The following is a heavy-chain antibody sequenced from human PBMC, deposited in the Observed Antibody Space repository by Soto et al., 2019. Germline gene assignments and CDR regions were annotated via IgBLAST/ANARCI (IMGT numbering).Heavy chain of an antibody. D-gene: IGHD5-18*01. J-gene: IGHJ5*02. V-gene: IGHV4-59*08. Sequence: QVQLQESGPGLVKPSETLSLTCTVSGGSISSYYWSWIRQPPGKGLEWIGYIYCSGSTNYNPSLKSPVTIAIDTSKNQFALKLSSVTAADTAVYYCARGGERSWIQLWSWGQGTLVTVSS. CDR1: GGSISSYY. CDR2: IYCSGST. CDR3: ARGGERSWIQLWS.